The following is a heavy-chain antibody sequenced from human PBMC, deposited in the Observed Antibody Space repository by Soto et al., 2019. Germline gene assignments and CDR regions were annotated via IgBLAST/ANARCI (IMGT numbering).Heavy chain of an antibody. CDR2: MNPNSGNT. CDR1: GYTFTSYD. V-gene: IGHV1-8*01. Sequence: QVQLVQSGAEVKKPGASVKVSCKASGYTFTSYDINWVRQTTGQGLEWMGWMNPNSGNTGYAQKFQGRVTMTRNTSISTAYMELSSLRSEDTAVYYCARSGYYSVNDAFDIWGQGTMVTVSS. D-gene: IGHD3-22*01. CDR3: ARSGYYSVNDAFDI. J-gene: IGHJ3*02.